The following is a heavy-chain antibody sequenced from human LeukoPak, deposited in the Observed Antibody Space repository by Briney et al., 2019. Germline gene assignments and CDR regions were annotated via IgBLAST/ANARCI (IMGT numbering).Heavy chain of an antibody. CDR1: GYTFTGYY. CDR3: APTAAKSGTYYFDY. V-gene: IGHV1-2*02. CDR2: INPTSGVT. D-gene: IGHD1-26*01. Sequence: GASVKVSCKASGYTFTGYYMHWVRQAPGQGLEWMGWINPTSGVTNTAQKFQGRVTMTRDTSISTTYMELSRLRSDDTAVYYCAPTAAKSGTYYFDYWGQGTLVTVSS. J-gene: IGHJ4*02.